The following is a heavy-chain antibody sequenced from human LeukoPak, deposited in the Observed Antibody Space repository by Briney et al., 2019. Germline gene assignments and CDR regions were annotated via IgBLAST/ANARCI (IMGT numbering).Heavy chain of an antibody. CDR3: ARGLNRLPPGGY. CDR2: INRSGST. J-gene: IGHJ4*02. D-gene: IGHD3-16*02. Sequence: SETLSLTCAVYGGSFSGYYWSWIRQPPGKGLEWIGDINRSGSTNYNPSLKSRATISADTSKNQFSLNLRSVTAADTAVYFCARGLNRLPPGGYWGQGTLVTVSS. CDR1: GGSFSGYY. V-gene: IGHV4-34*01.